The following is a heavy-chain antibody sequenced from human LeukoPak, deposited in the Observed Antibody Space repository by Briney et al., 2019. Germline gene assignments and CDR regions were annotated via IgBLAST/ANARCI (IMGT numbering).Heavy chain of an antibody. Sequence: SETLSLTCAVSGGSISSNNWWGWVRQPPGKGLEWIGEIYHSGSPNYNPSLKSRVTISVDTSKNQFSLKLSSVTAADTAVYYCARGYSYSDYWGQGTLVTVSS. CDR2: IYHSGSP. J-gene: IGHJ4*02. CDR1: GGSISSNNW. CDR3: ARGYSYSDY. V-gene: IGHV4-4*02. D-gene: IGHD5-18*01.